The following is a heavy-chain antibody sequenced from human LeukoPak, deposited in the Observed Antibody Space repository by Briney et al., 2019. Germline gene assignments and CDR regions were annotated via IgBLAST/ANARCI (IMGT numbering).Heavy chain of an antibody. CDR2: IRTKAFGGTT. Sequence: GGSLRLSCTASGFTFGDSAMSWVRQAPGKGLEWVGLIRTKAFGGTTQYAASVEGRFIISRDDSKSIAYLQMNSPETEDTAVYYCTGDLVPWGQGTLVTVSS. D-gene: IGHD3-16*01. J-gene: IGHJ5*02. CDR1: GFTFGDSA. V-gene: IGHV3-49*04. CDR3: TGDLVP.